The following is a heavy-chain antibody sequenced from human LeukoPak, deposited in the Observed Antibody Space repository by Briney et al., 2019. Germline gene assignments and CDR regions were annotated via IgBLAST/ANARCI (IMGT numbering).Heavy chain of an antibody. D-gene: IGHD2-15*01. V-gene: IGHV3-30*02. CDR1: GFTFSSYG. CDR3: ARGGFCSGGSCPVDYYYYMDV. J-gene: IGHJ6*03. CDR2: IRYDGTNK. Sequence: GSLRLSCAASGFTFSSYGMHWVRQAPGKGLEWVAFIRYDGTNKYYADSVKGRFTISRDNSKNTLYLQLNSLRAEDTAVYYCARGGFCSGGSCPVDYYYYMDVWGKGTTVTVSS.